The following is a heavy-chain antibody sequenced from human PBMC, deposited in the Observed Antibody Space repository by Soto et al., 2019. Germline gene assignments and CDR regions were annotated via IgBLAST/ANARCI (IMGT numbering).Heavy chain of an antibody. CDR1: GFTFDDYA. Sequence: GGSLRLSCAASGFTFDDYAMHWVRQAPGKGLEWVSGISWNSGSIGYADSVKGRFTISRDNAKNSLYLQMNSLRAEDTALYYCAKGIFHLIVRPFDYWGQGTLVTVSS. D-gene: IGHD3-3*02. J-gene: IGHJ4*02. V-gene: IGHV3-9*01. CDR2: ISWNSGSI. CDR3: AKGIFHLIVRPFDY.